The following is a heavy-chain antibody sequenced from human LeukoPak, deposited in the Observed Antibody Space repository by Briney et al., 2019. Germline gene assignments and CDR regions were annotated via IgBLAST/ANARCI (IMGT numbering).Heavy chain of an antibody. CDR2: ISGSGGST. CDR3: ANNRASATVYYFES. CDR1: GFTFSSYA. J-gene: IGHJ4*02. Sequence: GGSLRLSCAASGFTFSSYAMSWVRQAPGKGLEWVSAISGSGGSTYYADSVKDRFTTSRDKSKNTLDLQMNSLRAEDTAVYYCANNRASATVYYFESWGQGTLVTVSS. V-gene: IGHV3-23*01. D-gene: IGHD4-17*01.